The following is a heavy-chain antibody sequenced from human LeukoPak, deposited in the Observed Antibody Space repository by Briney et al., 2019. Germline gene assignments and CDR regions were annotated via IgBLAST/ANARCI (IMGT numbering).Heavy chain of an antibody. V-gene: IGHV3-15*01. CDR1: GFTFSNAW. CDR2: IKSKTDGGTT. CDR3: AKDPPGVGATTNLPDDY. Sequence: PGGSLRLSCAASGFTFSNAWMSWVRQAPGKGLEWVGRIKSKTDGGTTDYAAPVKGRFTISRDDSKNTLYLQMNSLKTEDTAVYYCAKDPPGVGATTNLPDDYWGQGTLVTVSS. J-gene: IGHJ4*02. D-gene: IGHD1-26*01.